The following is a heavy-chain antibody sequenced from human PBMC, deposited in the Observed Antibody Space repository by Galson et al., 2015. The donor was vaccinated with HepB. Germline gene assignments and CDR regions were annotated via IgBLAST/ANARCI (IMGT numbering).Heavy chain of an antibody. CDR1: GGSISSPNYY. CDR2: IFYSGST. Sequence: ETLSLTCTVSGGSISSPNYYWGWIRQPPGKGLEWIGSIFYSGSTYYIPSLKSRVTISVDTSKNQFSLKLNSVTAADTAVYYCANAGDENGFDIWGRGTMVTVSS. CDR3: ANAGDENGFDI. V-gene: IGHV4-39*01. J-gene: IGHJ3*02. D-gene: IGHD3-10*01.